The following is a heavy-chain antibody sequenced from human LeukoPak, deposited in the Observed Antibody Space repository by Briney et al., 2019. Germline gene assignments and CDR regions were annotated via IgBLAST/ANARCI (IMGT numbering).Heavy chain of an antibody. CDR1: GFTFSSFG. Sequence: GGSLRLSCAASGFTFSSFGMHWVRQAPGQGLEWVAFVRYDGTKIYYADAVKGRFTNSRDNSKSTLYLQMDSLRAEDTAVYYCAKDRYISGWGWFVSWGQGTLVTVSS. CDR2: VRYDGTKI. J-gene: IGHJ5*01. CDR3: AKDRYISGWGWFVS. D-gene: IGHD6-19*01. V-gene: IGHV3-30*02.